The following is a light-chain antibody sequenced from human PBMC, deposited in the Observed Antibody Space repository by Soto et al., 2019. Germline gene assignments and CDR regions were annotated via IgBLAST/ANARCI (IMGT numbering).Light chain of an antibody. Sequence: EIEITQSPSTLSLAPGERVTLSCRASESVSTNLAWYQQKAGQAPRLLIYGASTRATGIPARFSGSGSGTEFTLTISGLQSEDFAVYYCQQYHNWPITFGQGTRLEIK. V-gene: IGKV3-15*01. CDR2: GAS. J-gene: IGKJ5*01. CDR1: ESVSTN. CDR3: QQYHNWPIT.